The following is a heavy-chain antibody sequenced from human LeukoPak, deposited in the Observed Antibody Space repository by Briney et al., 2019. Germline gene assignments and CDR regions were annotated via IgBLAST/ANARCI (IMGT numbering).Heavy chain of an antibody. D-gene: IGHD6-13*01. Sequence: PSETLSLTCTVSGGSISSGDYYWSWIRQPPGKGLEWIGYIYYSGSTNYNPSLKSRVTISVDTSKNQFSLKLSSVTAADTAVYYCATFVYSSSWGSYYYGMDVWGQGTTVTVSS. J-gene: IGHJ6*02. CDR1: GGSISSGDYY. V-gene: IGHV4-61*08. CDR2: IYYSGST. CDR3: ATFVYSSSWGSYYYGMDV.